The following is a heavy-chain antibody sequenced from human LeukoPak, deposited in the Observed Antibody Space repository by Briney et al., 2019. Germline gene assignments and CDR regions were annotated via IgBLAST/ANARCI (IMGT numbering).Heavy chain of an antibody. CDR2: INPNSGGT. D-gene: IGHD6-13*01. J-gene: IGHJ6*03. CDR3: ARGGSSHYYYYTDV. V-gene: IGHV1-2*06. CDR1: GYTFTGYY. Sequence: ASVKVSCKASGYTFTGYYMHWVRQAPGQGPEWMGRINPNSGGTNYAQKFQGRVTMTRDTSISTAYMELSRLRSDDTAVYYCARGGSSHYYYYTDVWGKGTTVTVSS.